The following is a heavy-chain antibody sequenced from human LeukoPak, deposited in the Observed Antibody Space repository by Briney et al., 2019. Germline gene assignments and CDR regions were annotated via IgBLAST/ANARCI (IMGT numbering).Heavy chain of an antibody. D-gene: IGHD2-15*01. CDR2: IYYSGST. CDR1: GGSISSADYY. J-gene: IGHJ3*02. V-gene: IGHV4-30-4*08. CDR3: ARALYYAFDI. Sequence: SETLSLTCTVSGGSISSADYYWSWIRQPPGMGLEWIGYIYYSGSTYYNPSLKSRLTISVDTSKHQFSLNLGSVTAADTAVYYCARALYYAFDIWGQGTMVTVSS.